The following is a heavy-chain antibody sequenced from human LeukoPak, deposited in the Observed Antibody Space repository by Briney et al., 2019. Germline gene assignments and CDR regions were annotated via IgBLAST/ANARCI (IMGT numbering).Heavy chain of an antibody. J-gene: IGHJ4*02. Sequence: GGSLRLSCAASGFTFSSYGMHWVRQAPGKGLERVAVIWYDGSNKYYADSVKGRFTISRDNSKNTLHLQMNSLRAEDTAVYYCARDPSSPYSSGWEPSDYWGQGTLVTVSS. CDR2: IWYDGSNK. CDR3: ARDPSSPYSSGWEPSDY. CDR1: GFTFSSYG. D-gene: IGHD6-19*01. V-gene: IGHV3-33*01.